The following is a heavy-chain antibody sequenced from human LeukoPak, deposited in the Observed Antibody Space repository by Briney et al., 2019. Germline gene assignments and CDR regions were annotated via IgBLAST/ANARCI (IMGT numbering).Heavy chain of an antibody. J-gene: IGHJ4*02. CDR2: INPNSGGT. CDR3: ARSYSSSWYTSG. V-gene: IGHV1-2*02. CDR1: GYTFTGYY. D-gene: IGHD6-13*01. Sequence: ASVKVSCKASGYTFTGYYMHWVRQAPGQGLEWMGWINPNSGGTNYAQKFQGRVTMTRDTSISTAYMELSRLRSDDTAVYYCARSYSSSWYTSGWGQGTLVTVSS.